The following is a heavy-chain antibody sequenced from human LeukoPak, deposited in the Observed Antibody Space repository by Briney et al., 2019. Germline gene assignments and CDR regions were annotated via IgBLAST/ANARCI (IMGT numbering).Heavy chain of an antibody. CDR2: INSDGSST. D-gene: IGHD5-12*01. Sequence: GGSLRLSCAASGFQAPGKGLVWVSRINSDGSSTSYADSVKGRFTISRDNAKNTLYLQMNSLRAEDTAVFYCAKDSTDSGYPFDYWGQGTLVTVSS. V-gene: IGHV3-74*01. CDR1: GF. J-gene: IGHJ4*02. CDR3: AKDSTDSGYPFDY.